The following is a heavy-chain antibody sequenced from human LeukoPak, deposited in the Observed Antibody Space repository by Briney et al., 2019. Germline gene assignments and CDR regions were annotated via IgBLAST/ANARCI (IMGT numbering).Heavy chain of an antibody. D-gene: IGHD1-1*01. V-gene: IGHV4-34*01. CDR3: ARGLIADAVICQTTPLDY. CDR2: INHSGST. J-gene: IGHJ4*02. Sequence: SGTLSLTCAMYGWSFSDYYLSWIRQPPGKGLEWIGLINHSGSTNYNPCLKSRVTISVDTSKNKLSLKLSSLTAEDTAVYYCARGLIADAVICQTTPLDYWGQGTLVTVSS. CDR1: GWSFSDYY.